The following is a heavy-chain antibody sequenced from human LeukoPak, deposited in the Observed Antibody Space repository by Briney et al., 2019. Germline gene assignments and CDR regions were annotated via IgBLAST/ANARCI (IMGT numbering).Heavy chain of an antibody. J-gene: IGHJ4*02. Sequence: GGSLRLSCAASGFTFSIYSINWVRQAPGKGLEWVSYITSDRRTISYADPVKGRFTISRDNDKRLLYLQMDSLRAGDTAVYYCARSTSGTFDHWGQGMLVTVSS. V-gene: IGHV3-48*01. CDR2: ITSDRRTI. CDR3: ARSTSGTFDH. CDR1: GFTFSIYS. D-gene: IGHD5/OR15-5a*01.